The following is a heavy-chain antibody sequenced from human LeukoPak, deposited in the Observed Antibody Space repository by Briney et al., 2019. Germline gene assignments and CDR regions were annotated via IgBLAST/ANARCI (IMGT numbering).Heavy chain of an antibody. V-gene: IGHV3-30*02. Sequence: GGSLRLSCAASGFSFSGYGMHWVRQAPGKGLEWVAFIRYDGSNEYYADSVKGRFTISRDNPKNTLYLQMNSLRAEDTAVYYCAKPYCSSTSCYKKDMWFDPWGQGTLVTVSS. CDR1: GFSFSGYG. J-gene: IGHJ5*02. CDR3: AKPYCSSTSCYKKDMWFDP. CDR2: IRYDGSNE. D-gene: IGHD2-2*01.